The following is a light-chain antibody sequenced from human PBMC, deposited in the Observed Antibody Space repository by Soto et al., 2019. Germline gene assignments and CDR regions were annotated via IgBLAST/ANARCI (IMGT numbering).Light chain of an antibody. CDR2: DVS. V-gene: IGLV2-14*01. J-gene: IGLJ1*01. CDR1: SSDVGGYNY. Sequence: QSALTQPASVSGSPGQSITISCTGTSSDVGGYNYVSWYQQHPGKAPKLMIYDVSNRPSGVSNRFSGSKSGNTASLTISGLQAEDEADYYGSSYTSSSYLEVFGTGTKLSVL. CDR3: SSYTSSSYLEV.